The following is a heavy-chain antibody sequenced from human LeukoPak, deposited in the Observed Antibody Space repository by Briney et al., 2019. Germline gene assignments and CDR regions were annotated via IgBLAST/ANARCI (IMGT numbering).Heavy chain of an antibody. D-gene: IGHD3-16*02. CDR1: GGSISSSNW. Sequence: SETLSLTCAVSGGSISSSNWWSWVRQPPGKGLEWIGEIYHSGSTNYNPSLKSRVTISVDKSKNQFSLKLSSVTAADTAVYYCTRQALYDYVWGSYRPYYFDYWGQGTLVTVSS. J-gene: IGHJ4*02. CDR3: TRQALYDYVWGSYRPYYFDY. CDR2: IYHSGST. V-gene: IGHV4-4*02.